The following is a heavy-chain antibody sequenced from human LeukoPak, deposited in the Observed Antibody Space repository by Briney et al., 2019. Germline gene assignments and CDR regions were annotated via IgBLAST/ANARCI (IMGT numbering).Heavy chain of an antibody. Sequence: PGGSLRLSCAASGFTFSSYWMSWVRQAPGKGLEWVANIKQDGSEKYYVDSVKGRFTISRDNAKNSLYLQMNSLRAEDTAVYYCARSSSSWINRVPYYFGYWGQGTLVTVSS. J-gene: IGHJ4*02. CDR3: ARSSSSWINRVPYYFGY. CDR2: IKQDGSEK. CDR1: GFTFSSYW. V-gene: IGHV3-7*01. D-gene: IGHD6-13*01.